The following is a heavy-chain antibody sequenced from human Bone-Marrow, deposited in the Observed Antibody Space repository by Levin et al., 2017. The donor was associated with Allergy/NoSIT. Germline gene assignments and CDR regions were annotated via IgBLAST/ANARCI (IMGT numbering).Heavy chain of an antibody. CDR3: ARSVGNGYLSNFDY. J-gene: IGHJ4*02. CDR1: GESISSGGYY. V-gene: IGHV4-31*03. Sequence: SQTLSLTCTVSGESISSGGYYWAWIRQLPGKGLEWIGYIYYTGSTYYNPPLKSRTHISVDTSKNEFALKMNLLTDADTAVYYCARSVGNGYLSNFDYWGQGTLVTVSS. CDR2: IYYTGST. D-gene: IGHD3-22*01.